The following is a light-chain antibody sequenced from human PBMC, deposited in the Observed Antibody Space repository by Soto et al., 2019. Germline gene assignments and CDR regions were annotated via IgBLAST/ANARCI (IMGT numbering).Light chain of an antibody. CDR3: QQANSFPIT. CDR2: GAS. CDR1: QDISTW. Sequence: DIQMTQSPSSLSTSVGDRVTITCRASQDISTWLAWYQQKAGKAPNLLIYGASNLHSGVPSRFSGSGSGTNFTLTISSLQPEDFATYYCQQANSFPITFGQGTRLEIK. J-gene: IGKJ5*01. V-gene: IGKV1-12*01.